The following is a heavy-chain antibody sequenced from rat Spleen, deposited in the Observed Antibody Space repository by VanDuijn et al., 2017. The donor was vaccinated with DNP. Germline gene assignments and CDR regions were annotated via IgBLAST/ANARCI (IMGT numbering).Heavy chain of an antibody. CDR1: DFSITSNY. D-gene: IGHD1-5*01. CDR2: ISYSGTT. J-gene: IGHJ3*01. V-gene: IGHV3-1*01. Sequence: EVQLQESGPGLVKPSQSLSLTCSVTDFSITSNYWGWIRKFPGNKMEWIGHISYSGTTSYHPSLKSRISITRDTSKNQFFLQLSSVTTEDTATYYCARWNIGTSTLDYWGQGTLVTVSS. CDR3: ARWNIGTSTLDY.